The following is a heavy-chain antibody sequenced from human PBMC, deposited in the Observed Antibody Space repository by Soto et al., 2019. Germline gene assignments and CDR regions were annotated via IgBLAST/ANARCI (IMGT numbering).Heavy chain of an antibody. CDR2: IIPISGTA. D-gene: IGHD2-2*01. V-gene: IGHV1-69*01. CDR3: ARSQGSSTSLEIYYYYYYGMDV. J-gene: IGHJ6*02. Sequence: QVQLVQSGAEVKKPGSSVKVSCKASGGTFSSYAISWVRQAPGHGLEWMGGIIPISGTANYAQKFQGRVTITADESTGTAYMELSRLRSEDTAVYYCARSQGSSTSLEIYYYYYYGMDVWGQGTTVTVSS. CDR1: GGTFSSYA.